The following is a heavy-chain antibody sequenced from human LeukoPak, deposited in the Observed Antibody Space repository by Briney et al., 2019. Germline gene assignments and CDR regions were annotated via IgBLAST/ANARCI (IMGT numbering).Heavy chain of an antibody. Sequence: ATVKISXKVSGYTFTDYYMHWVQQAPGKGLEWMGLVDPEDGETIYAEKFQGRVTITADTSTDTAYMELSSLRFEDTAVYYCATSRRGAMGYDFWSGPRPFDYWGQGTLVTVSS. CDR2: VDPEDGET. CDR1: GYTFTDYY. CDR3: ATSRRGAMGYDFWSGPRPFDY. J-gene: IGHJ4*02. D-gene: IGHD3-3*01. V-gene: IGHV1-69-2*01.